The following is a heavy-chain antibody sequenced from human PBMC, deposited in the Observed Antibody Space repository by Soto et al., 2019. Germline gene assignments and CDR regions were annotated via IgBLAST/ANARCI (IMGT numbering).Heavy chain of an antibody. CDR1: GDSVRRGGYY. CDR2: IYYSGST. J-gene: IGHJ5*02. Sequence: SETLSLTCTVSGDSVRRGGYYWSWIRQPPGKGLEWIGYIYYSGSTNYNPSLKSRVTMSVDSSKNQFSLKLTSVTAADTAVYFCASDLILRRTYYRPRLAPWALGIPVT. CDR3: ASDLILRRTYYRPRLAP. V-gene: IGHV4-61*08. D-gene: IGHD1-26*01.